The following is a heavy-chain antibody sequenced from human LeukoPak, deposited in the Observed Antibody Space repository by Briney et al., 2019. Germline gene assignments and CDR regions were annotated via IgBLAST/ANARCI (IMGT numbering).Heavy chain of an antibody. V-gene: IGHV1-69*06. CDR3: AREGGADYYDSSGYPTLPYY. CDR2: IIPIFGTA. Sequence: GASVKVSCKASGGTFSSYAISWVRQAPGQGLEWMGGIIPIFGTANYAQKFQGRVTITADKSTSTAYMELSSLRSEDTAVYYCAREGGADYYDSSGYPTLPYYWGQGTLVTVSS. J-gene: IGHJ4*02. D-gene: IGHD3-22*01. CDR1: GGTFSSYA.